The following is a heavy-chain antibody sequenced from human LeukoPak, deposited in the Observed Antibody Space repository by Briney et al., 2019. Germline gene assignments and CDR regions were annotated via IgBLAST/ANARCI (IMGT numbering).Heavy chain of an antibody. J-gene: IGHJ4*02. V-gene: IGHV4-59*01. D-gene: IGHD6-19*01. CDR1: GGSISSYY. CDR3: ARVEGGWPFDY. CDR2: IYYSGST. Sequence: SETLSLTCTVSGGSISSYYWSWIRQPPGKGLEWIGYIYYSGSTKYNPSLKSRVTISEDTSKNQFSLKLSSVTAADTAVYYCARVEGGWPFDYWGQGTLVTVSS.